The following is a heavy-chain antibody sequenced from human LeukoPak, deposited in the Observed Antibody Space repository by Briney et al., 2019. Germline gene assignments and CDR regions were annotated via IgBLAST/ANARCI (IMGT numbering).Heavy chain of an antibody. V-gene: IGHV3-21*01. CDR2: ISSSSTYK. CDR3: ARYRESYYYDLDV. CDR1: GFTFSSYS. J-gene: IGHJ6*02. Sequence: GGSLRLSCAASGFTFSSYSMNWVRQAPGKGLEWVSSISSSSTYKYYADSVRGRFTISRDNAKNSLYLQMNSLGVEDTAIYYCARYRESYYYDLDVWGQGTTVTVSS.